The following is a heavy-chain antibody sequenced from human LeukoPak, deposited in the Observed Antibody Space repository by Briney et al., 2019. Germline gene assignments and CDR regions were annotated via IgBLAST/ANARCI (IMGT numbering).Heavy chain of an antibody. CDR2: ISSSSSYI. V-gene: IGHV3-21*01. CDR1: GFTFSRYS. D-gene: IGHD3-22*01. J-gene: IGHJ6*03. Sequence: AGGSLRLSCAASGFTFSRYSMNWVRQAPGKGLEWVSSISSSSSYIYYADSVKGRFTISRDNAKNSLYLQMNSLRAEDTAVYYCARPYYYDSSGYYYEGPYYYYYMDVWGKGTTVTISS. CDR3: ARPYYYDSSGYYYEGPYYYYYMDV.